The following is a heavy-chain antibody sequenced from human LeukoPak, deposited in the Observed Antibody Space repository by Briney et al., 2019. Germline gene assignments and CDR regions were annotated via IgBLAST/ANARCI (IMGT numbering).Heavy chain of an antibody. CDR1: GASSTYY. J-gene: IGHJ6*02. CDR2: IHYSGTT. V-gene: IGHV4-59*08. D-gene: IGHD1-26*01. CDR3: ARHLPNRGSYGMDA. Sequence: SETLSLTCTVSGASSTYYWSWIRQPPGKGLEWKGYIHYSGTTNYNPTVTTRVTFSVDTSKAQVSLKLRSVTAADTAVYYCARHLPNRGSYGMDAWDQGTTVTVSS.